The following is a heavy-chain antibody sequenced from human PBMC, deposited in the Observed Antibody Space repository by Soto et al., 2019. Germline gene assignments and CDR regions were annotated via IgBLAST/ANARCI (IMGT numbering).Heavy chain of an antibody. CDR3: ARDILLLSVTGLCYFYGMDV. CDR1: GDSVSSNSAA. CDR2: TYYRSKWYH. J-gene: IGHJ6*02. D-gene: IGHD6-19*01. V-gene: IGHV6-1*01. Sequence: SPTLSRTCAISGDSVSSNSAACNWIRQSQSRGLEWLGRTYYRSKWYHAYAVSVERRITINSDTSKNHISMQLNSVTPEYTAVYYCARDILLLSVTGLCYFYGMDVWGQGTTVTVSS.